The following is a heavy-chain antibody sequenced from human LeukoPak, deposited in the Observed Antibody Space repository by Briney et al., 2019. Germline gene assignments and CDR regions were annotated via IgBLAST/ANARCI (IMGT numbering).Heavy chain of an antibody. V-gene: IGHV3-21*01. J-gene: IGHJ4*02. CDR2: ISSSSSYI. CDR3: VRAMEWFGELFYFDY. Sequence: GGSLRLSCAASGFTFSSYSMNWVRQAPGKGLEWVSSISSSSSYIYYADSVKGRFTISRDNAKNSLYLQMNSLRAEDTAVYYCVRAMEWFGELFYFDYWGQGTLVTVSS. D-gene: IGHD3-10*01. CDR1: GFTFSSYS.